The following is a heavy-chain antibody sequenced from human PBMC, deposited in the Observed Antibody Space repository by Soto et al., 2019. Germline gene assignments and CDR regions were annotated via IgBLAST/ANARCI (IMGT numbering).Heavy chain of an antibody. CDR1: GGSISSCGYY. CDR3: ARGTGRRVAFDI. CDR2: INYSRST. Sequence: TLSPTCTVFGGSISSCGYYWSWIRQHPGKGLEWIGYINYSRSTHYNPFPESRITISVDTSKNQLSLKLSSVTAADTAVYYCARGTGRRVAFDIWGQVRMVTVS. V-gene: IGHV4-31*03. D-gene: IGHD6-6*01. J-gene: IGHJ3*02.